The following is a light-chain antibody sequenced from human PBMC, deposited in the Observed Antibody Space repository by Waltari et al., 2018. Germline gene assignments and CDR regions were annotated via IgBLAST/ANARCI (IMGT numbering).Light chain of an antibody. CDR3: CSYIGDSAWV. CDR1: RSDIGYSNL. V-gene: IGLV2-23*02. J-gene: IGLJ3*02. Sequence: QSALTQPASVSGSPGQSIPISCTGTRSDIGYSNLVSWYQQDPGKAPKVIIYEVNKRPSGVSNRFSGSKSGNTASLTISGLQAEDEADYYCCSYIGDSAWVFGGGTKVTVL. CDR2: EVN.